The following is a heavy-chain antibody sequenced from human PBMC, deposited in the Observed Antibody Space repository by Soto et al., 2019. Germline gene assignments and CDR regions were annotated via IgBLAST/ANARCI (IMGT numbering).Heavy chain of an antibody. CDR3: ASDPYYYASGY. CDR1: GFTFSDYY. J-gene: IGHJ4*02. CDR2: ISGSGNTI. D-gene: IGHD3-10*01. V-gene: IGHV3-11*01. Sequence: QVQLVESGGGLVKPGGSLRLSCAASGFTFSDYYMTWIRQPPGKGLEWLSYISGSGNTIYYADSVKGRFTVSRDNARNSLYLQMNSLRAEDTAFYYCASDPYYYASGYRGQGTLVTVSS.